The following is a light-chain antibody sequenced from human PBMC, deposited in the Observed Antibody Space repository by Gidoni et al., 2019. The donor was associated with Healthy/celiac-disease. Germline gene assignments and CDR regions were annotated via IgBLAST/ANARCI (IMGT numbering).Light chain of an antibody. CDR2: DES. J-gene: IGKJ2*01. V-gene: IGKV1-39*01. CDR3: QQSYSTPYP. CDR1: QSISSY. Sequence: DIQMTQSPSSLSASVGDRVTITCRASQSISSYLNWYQQKPGKAPKLLIYDESTLQSGVPSSFRGSGSGTDFTLTISSLQPEDFATYYCQQSYSTPYPFGQGPKLEIK.